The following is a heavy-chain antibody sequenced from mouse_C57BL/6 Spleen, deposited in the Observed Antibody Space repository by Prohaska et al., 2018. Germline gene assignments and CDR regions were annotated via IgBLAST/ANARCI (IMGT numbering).Heavy chain of an antibody. V-gene: IGHV6-3*01. D-gene: IGHD3-3*01. Sequence: EVKLEESGGGLVQPGGSMKLSCVASGFTFSNYLMNWVRQSPEKVLEWVAQIRLKSDNYATHYAESVKGRFTISRDDSKSSVYLQMNNLRAEDTGIYYCTEDRNYAMDYWGQGTSVTVSS. CDR2: IRLKSDNYAT. J-gene: IGHJ4*01. CDR1: GFTFSNYL. CDR3: TEDRNYAMDY.